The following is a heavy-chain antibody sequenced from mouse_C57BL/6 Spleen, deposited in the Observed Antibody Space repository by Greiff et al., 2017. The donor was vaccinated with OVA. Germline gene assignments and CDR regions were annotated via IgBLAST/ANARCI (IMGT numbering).Heavy chain of an antibody. Sequence: QVQLQQPGAELVMPGASVKLSCKASGYTFTSYWMHWVKQRPGQGLEWIGEIDPSDSYTNYNQKFKGKSTLTVDKSSSTAYMQLSSLTSEDSAVYYCARSHYGGYDYWGQGTTLTVSS. D-gene: IGHD1-1*02. J-gene: IGHJ2*01. CDR1: GYTFTSYW. CDR3: ARSHYGGYDY. V-gene: IGHV1-69*01. CDR2: IDPSDSYT.